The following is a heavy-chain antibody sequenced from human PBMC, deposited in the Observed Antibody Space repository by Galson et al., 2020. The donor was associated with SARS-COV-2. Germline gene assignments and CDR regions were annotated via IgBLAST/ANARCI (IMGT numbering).Heavy chain of an antibody. CDR1: GFTFSRHL. J-gene: IGHJ4*02. D-gene: IGHD4-17*01. CDR2: LSSDRRQK. CDR3: ARALGDTSPTLDS. Sequence: GGSLRLSCTASGFTFSRHLLHWVRQVPGKGLEWVAVLSSDRRQKYYADSVRGRFTIARDNSKNTLYLNMDSLRPEDTAVYYCARALGDTSPTLDSWGQGTLVTVSS. V-gene: IGHV3-30*04.